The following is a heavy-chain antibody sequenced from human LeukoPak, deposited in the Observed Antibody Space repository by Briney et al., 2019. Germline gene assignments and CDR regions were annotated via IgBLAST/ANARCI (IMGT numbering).Heavy chain of an antibody. J-gene: IGHJ4*02. CDR2: VFPGDSKT. D-gene: IGHD1-7*01. CDR3: ARLDTKNYQF. Sequence: DSLKISCKVSGYHFTTYWIAWVRQKPGKGLEWMGMVFPGDSKTNYSPAFLGQVTMSVDKSIGAAYLQWRSLKASDTAMYYCARLDTKNYQFWGQGTLVSVSS. V-gene: IGHV5-51*01. CDR1: GYHFTTYW.